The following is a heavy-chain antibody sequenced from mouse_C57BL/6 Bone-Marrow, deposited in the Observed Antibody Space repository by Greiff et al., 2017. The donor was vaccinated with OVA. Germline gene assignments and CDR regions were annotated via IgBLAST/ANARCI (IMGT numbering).Heavy chain of an antibody. CDR3: ARSYYYGTDYYAMDY. V-gene: IGHV1-85*01. D-gene: IGHD1-1*01. J-gene: IGHJ4*01. Sequence: QVQLKESGAELVKPGASVKLSCKASGYTFTEYTIHWVKQRSGQGLEWIGWIYPRDGSTKYNEKFKGKATLTVDTSSSTAYMELHSLTSEDSAVYFCARSYYYGTDYYAMDYWGQGTSVTVSS. CDR2: IYPRDGST. CDR1: GYTFTEYT.